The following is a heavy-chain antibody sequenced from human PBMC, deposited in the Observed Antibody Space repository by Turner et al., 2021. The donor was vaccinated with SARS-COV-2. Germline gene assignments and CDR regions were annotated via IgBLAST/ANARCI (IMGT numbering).Heavy chain of an antibody. D-gene: IGHD3-10*01. V-gene: IGHV3-30-3*01. J-gene: IGHJ4*03. CDR2: ISYDGSNK. Sequence: QVQLVESGVGVGAPGRSPRLSCAASGFTFSSFVMHWVRQAPGKGLEWVAVISYDGSNKYYADSVKGRFTISRDNTKNTLYLQMNSLRAEETAVYYCARDSGDFDYWGQGTLVTVSS. CDR1: GFTFSSFV. CDR3: ARDSGDFDY.